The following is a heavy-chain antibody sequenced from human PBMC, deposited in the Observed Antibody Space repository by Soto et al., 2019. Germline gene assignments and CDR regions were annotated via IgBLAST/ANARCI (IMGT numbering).Heavy chain of an antibody. CDR1: GFTFTSSA. Sequence: VASVKVSCKASGFTFTSSAVQWVRQARGQRLEWIGWIVVGSGNTNYAQKFQERVTITRDMSTSTAYMELSSLRSEDTAVYYCAADGYSSGWYAIWGQGTLVTVSS. CDR2: IVVGSGNT. CDR3: AADGYSSGWYAI. V-gene: IGHV1-58*01. J-gene: IGHJ4*02. D-gene: IGHD6-19*01.